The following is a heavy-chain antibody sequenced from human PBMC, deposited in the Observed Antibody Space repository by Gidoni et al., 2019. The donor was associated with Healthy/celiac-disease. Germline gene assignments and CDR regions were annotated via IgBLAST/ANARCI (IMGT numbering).Heavy chain of an antibody. CDR3: ARAAVTMVRGVITGWFDP. V-gene: IGHV4-39*07. CDR2: ST. J-gene: IGHJ5*02. D-gene: IGHD3-10*01. Sequence: STYYNPSLKSRVTISVDTSKNQFSLKLSSVTAADTAVYYCARAAVTMVRGVITGWFDPWGQGTLVTVSS.